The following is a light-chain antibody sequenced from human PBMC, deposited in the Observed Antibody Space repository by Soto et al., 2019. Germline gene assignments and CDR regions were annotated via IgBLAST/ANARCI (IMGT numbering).Light chain of an antibody. V-gene: IGKV3-20*01. Sequence: ENVLTQSPGTLSLAPGERATLSCRASQSVSSRYLAWYQQQPGQAPRLLIYGASSRATGIPDRFSGSGSGTDFTLTISRLEPEDFAVYYCHQYHNWPPWTVGQGPKVEIK. J-gene: IGKJ1*01. CDR1: QSVSSRY. CDR2: GAS. CDR3: HQYHNWPPWT.